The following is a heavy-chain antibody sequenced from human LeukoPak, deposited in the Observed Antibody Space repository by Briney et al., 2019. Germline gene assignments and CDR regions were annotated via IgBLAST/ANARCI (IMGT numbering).Heavy chain of an antibody. CDR2: ISSSGSYA. CDR1: GFTFSNYY. Sequence: GGSLRLSCAASGFTFSNYYMSWIRQPPGKGLEWVSYISSSGSYAYYADSVKGRFAISRDNAKNSLFLQMNSLRVDDTAVYYCARHGIREQTTWDFGYWGQGTLVTVSS. CDR3: ARHGIREQTTWDFGY. V-gene: IGHV3-11*03. D-gene: IGHD4-11*01. J-gene: IGHJ4*02.